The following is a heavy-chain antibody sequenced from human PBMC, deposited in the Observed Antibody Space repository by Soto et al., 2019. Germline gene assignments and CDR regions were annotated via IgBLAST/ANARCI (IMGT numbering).Heavy chain of an antibody. J-gene: IGHJ6*02. D-gene: IGHD3-22*01. CDR1: GFTFSNAW. Sequence: GGSLRLSCAASGFTFSNAWMSWVRQAPGKGLEWVGRIKSKTDGGTTDYAAPVKGRFTISRDDSKNTLYLQMNSLKTEDTAVYYCTTGTSYYYDSSGYYYYGMDVWGQGTTVTVSS. CDR2: IKSKTDGGTT. V-gene: IGHV3-15*01. CDR3: TTGTSYYYDSSGYYYYGMDV.